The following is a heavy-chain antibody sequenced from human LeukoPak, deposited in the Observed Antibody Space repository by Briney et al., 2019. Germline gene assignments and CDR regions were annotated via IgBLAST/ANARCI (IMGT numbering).Heavy chain of an antibody. CDR2: ISAYNGNT. V-gene: IGHV1-18*01. Sequence: ASVKVSCKASGYTFTSYGIIWVRQAPGQGLEWMGWISAYNGNTNYAQKLQGRVTMTTDTSTSTAYMELRSLRSDDTAVYYCARCITMVRGVISEFDYWGQGTLVTVSS. CDR3: ARCITMVRGVISEFDY. CDR1: GYTFTSYG. J-gene: IGHJ4*02. D-gene: IGHD3-10*01.